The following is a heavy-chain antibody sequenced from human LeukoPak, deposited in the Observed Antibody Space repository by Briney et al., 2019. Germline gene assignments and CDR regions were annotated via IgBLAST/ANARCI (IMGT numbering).Heavy chain of an antibody. CDR2: ISSNGGST. D-gene: IGHD4-17*01. J-gene: IGHJ6*02. CDR3: VKSVTRGYYYYGMDV. V-gene: IGHV3-64D*06. Sequence: GRSLRLSCSASGFTFSSYAMHWVRQAPGKGLEYVSAISSNGGSTYYADSVKGRFTISRDNSKNTLYLQMSSLRAEDTAVYYCVKSVTRGYYYYGMDVWGQGTTVTVSS. CDR1: GFTFSSYA.